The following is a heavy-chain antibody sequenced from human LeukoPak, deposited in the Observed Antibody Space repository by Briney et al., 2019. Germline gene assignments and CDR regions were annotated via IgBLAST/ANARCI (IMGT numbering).Heavy chain of an antibody. J-gene: IGHJ3*02. Sequence: PGGSLRLSCAASGFTFNKYTMHWVRQAPGQGLEWVGVVLYDGSKKNNADSVKGRFTISRDNSKNMMYVQMNSLRPEDTALYYCARDNWGGAFDIWGQGTMVTVSS. CDR1: GFTFNKYT. D-gene: IGHD7-27*01. CDR3: ARDNWGGAFDI. CDR2: VLYDGSKK. V-gene: IGHV3-30*04.